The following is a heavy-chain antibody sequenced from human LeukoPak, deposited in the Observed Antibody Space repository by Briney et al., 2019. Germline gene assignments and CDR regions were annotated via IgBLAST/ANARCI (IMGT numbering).Heavy chain of an antibody. V-gene: IGHV4-59*01. Sequence: SETPSLTCTVSGGSMSSFYCNWIRQPQGQGQEHIGYISYSGSTNYNPSLKSRVTISVDTSKNQFSLKLSSVTAADTAVYYCARLRQGYYGDYWGQGTLVTVSS. CDR2: ISYSGST. J-gene: IGHJ4*02. CDR1: GGSMSSFY. CDR3: ARLRQGYYGDY.